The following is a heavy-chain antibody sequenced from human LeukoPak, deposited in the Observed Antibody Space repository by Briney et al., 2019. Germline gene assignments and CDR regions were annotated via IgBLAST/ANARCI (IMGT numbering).Heavy chain of an antibody. CDR2: IYTSGST. V-gene: IGHV4-61*02. J-gene: IGHJ6*02. CDR3: ARASITIFGVAYGMDV. Sequence: SETLSLTCIVSGGSISSGSYYWSWIRQPAGKGLEWIGRIYTSGSTNYNPSLKSRVTISVDTSKNQFSLKLSSVTAADTAVYYCARASITIFGVAYGMDVWGQGTTVTVSS. CDR1: GGSISSGSYY. D-gene: IGHD3-3*01.